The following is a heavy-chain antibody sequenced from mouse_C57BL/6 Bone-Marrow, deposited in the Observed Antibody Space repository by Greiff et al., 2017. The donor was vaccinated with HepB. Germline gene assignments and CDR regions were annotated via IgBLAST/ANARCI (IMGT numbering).Heavy chain of an antibody. D-gene: IGHD2-2*01. CDR3: ATVPIYYGYDEEGYYAMDY. Sequence: EVQLQESGAELVKPGASVKLSCTASGFNIKDYYMHWVKQRTEQSLEWIGRIDPEDGETKYAPKFQGKATITADTSSNTAYLQLSSLTSEDTAVYYCATVPIYYGYDEEGYYAMDYWGQGTSVTVSS. CDR1: GFNIKDYY. CDR2: IDPEDGET. J-gene: IGHJ4*01. V-gene: IGHV14-2*01.